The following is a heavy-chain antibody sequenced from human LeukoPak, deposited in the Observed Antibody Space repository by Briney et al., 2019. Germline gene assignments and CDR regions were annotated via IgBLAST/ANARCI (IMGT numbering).Heavy chain of an antibody. CDR3: ARVHSGYHSFDY. CDR1: GFTISNND. J-gene: IGHJ4*02. Sequence: GGSLRLSCAASGFTISNNDMTWVRQAPGKGLEWVSVIDSGGNTYYAASVKGRFTTSRDNSKNTLYLQMNTLRAEDTAVYYCARVHSGYHSFDYWGKGTLVTVSS. D-gene: IGHD5-12*01. V-gene: IGHV3-53*01. CDR2: IDSGGNT.